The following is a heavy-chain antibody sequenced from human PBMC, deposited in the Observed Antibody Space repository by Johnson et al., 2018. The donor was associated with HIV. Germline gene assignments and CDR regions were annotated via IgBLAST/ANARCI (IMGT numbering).Heavy chain of an antibody. J-gene: IGHJ3*02. V-gene: IGHV3-66*04. CDR1: GVIVSSNY. CDR3: ARHWGNDAFDI. Sequence: VQLVESGGGLVQPGGSLRLSCAASGVIVSSNYMSWVRQAPGKGLEWVSVIYSGGTIYYADSVKGRFTISRDNAKNSLYLQMNSLRAEDTAVYYCARHWGNDAFDIWGQGTMVTVSS. CDR2: IYSGGTI. D-gene: IGHD7-27*01.